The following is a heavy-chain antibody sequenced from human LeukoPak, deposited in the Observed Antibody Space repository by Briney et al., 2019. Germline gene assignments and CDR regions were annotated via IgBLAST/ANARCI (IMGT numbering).Heavy chain of an antibody. Sequence: GGSLRLSCVVPGFRLNSFWMDWVRQAPGKGLVWVAGMRTDGSSVDYADSVQGRFTISRDVGRNTVYLQMDSLRAEDTAVYFCERGNWGSEFCGQGTLVTISS. CDR3: ERGNWGSEF. CDR1: GFRLNSFW. J-gene: IGHJ4*02. CDR2: MRTDGSSV. V-gene: IGHV3-74*01. D-gene: IGHD3-16*01.